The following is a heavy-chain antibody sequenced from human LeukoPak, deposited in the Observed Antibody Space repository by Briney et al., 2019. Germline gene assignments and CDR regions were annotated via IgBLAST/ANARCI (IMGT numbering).Heavy chain of an antibody. CDR1: GFTFSSYA. CDR2: ISGSGGST. V-gene: IGHV3-23*01. Sequence: PGGSLRLSCAASGFTFSSYAMSWVRRAPGKGLEWVSAISGSGGSTYYADSVKGRFTISRDNSKNTLYLQMNSLRAEDTAVYYCAKGGYCSSTSCYTSWFDPWGQGTLVTVSS. J-gene: IGHJ5*02. D-gene: IGHD2-2*02. CDR3: AKGGYCSSTSCYTSWFDP.